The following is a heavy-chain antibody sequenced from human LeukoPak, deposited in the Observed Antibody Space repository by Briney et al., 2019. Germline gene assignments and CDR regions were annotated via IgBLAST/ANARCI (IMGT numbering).Heavy chain of an antibody. V-gene: IGHV3-7*01. CDR1: GFTFSSYW. D-gene: IGHD6-13*01. Sequence: GGSLRLSCAASGFTFSSYWMSWVRQAPGKGLEWVANMKQDGSEKYYVDSVKGRFTISRDNAKNSLYLQMNSLRAEDTAVNYCAREAAFYYYGMDVWGQGTTVTVSS. CDR3: AREAAFYYYGMDV. J-gene: IGHJ6*02. CDR2: MKQDGSEK.